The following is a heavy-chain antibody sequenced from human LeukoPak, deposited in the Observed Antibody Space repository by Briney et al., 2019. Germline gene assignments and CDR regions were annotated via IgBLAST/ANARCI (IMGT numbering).Heavy chain of an antibody. CDR2: IIPIFGTA. V-gene: IGHV1-69*01. Sequence: SVKVSCKASGGTFSSYAISWVRQAPGQGLEWMGGIIPIFGTANYAQKFQGRVTITAEESTSTAYMELSSLRSEDTAVYYCASPGSGSYILRYWGQGTLVTVSS. CDR1: GGTFSSYA. J-gene: IGHJ1*01. CDR3: ASPGSGSYILRY. D-gene: IGHD3-10*01.